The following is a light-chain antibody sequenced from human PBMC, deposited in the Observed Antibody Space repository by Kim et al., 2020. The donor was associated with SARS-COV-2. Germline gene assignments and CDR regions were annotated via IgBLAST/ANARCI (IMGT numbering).Light chain of an antibody. CDR2: ATS. Sequence: DIQMTQSPSSLSASVGDRVIITCRASQDISNHLAWYQQKPGKVPKLLIYATSTLQSGVPSRFSGSGSGTDFLLIISGLQPEDVATYYCQKYNSAPYTFGQGTKLEIK. CDR1: QDISNH. V-gene: IGKV1-27*01. J-gene: IGKJ2*01. CDR3: QKYNSAPYT.